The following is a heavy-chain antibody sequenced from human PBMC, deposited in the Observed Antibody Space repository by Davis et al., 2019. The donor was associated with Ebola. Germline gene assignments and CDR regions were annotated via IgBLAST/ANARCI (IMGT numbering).Heavy chain of an antibody. CDR3: ARVDSSSWPEDY. V-gene: IGHV3-11*01. D-gene: IGHD6-13*01. CDR2: ISSSGSTI. Sequence: GESLKISCAASGFTFSDYYMSWIRQAPGKGLEWVSYISSSGSTIYYADSVKGRFTISRDNAKNSLYLQMNSLRAEDTAVYYCARVDSSSWPEDYWGQGTLVTVSS. CDR1: GFTFSDYY. J-gene: IGHJ4*02.